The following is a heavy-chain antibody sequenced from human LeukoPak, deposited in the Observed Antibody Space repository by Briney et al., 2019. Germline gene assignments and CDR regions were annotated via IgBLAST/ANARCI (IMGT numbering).Heavy chain of an antibody. D-gene: IGHD3-22*01. J-gene: IGHJ4*02. V-gene: IGHV4-59*01. Sequence: SETLSLTCTVSGGSISSYYWSWIRQPPGKGLEWIGYIYYSGSTNYNPSLKSRVTISVDTSKNQFSLKLSSVTAADTAVYYCAREGSSGYYDKYYFDYWGQGTLVTVSS. CDR3: AREGSSGYYDKYYFDY. CDR2: IYYSGST. CDR1: GGSISSYY.